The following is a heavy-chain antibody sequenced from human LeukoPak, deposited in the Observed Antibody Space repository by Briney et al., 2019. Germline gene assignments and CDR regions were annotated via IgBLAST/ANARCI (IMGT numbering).Heavy chain of an antibody. J-gene: IGHJ6*03. D-gene: IGHD1-26*01. V-gene: IGHV3-7*01. CDR1: GFTFSSYW. CDR2: IKEDGSEK. CDR3: ARGWASMDV. Sequence: GGPLRLSCAASGFTFSSYWMAWVRQAPGKGLEWVANIKEDGSEKYSMDSMKGRFTISRDNAKIPLYLQINSLRAEDTAVYYCARGWASMDVWGKGTTVTVSS.